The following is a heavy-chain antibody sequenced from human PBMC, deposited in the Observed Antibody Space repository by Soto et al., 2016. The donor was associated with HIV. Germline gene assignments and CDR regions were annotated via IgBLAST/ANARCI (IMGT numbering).Heavy chain of an antibody. CDR1: GVSFSKIV. Sequence: QVQLVQSGAEVKKSGSSLKVSCKASGVSFSKIVISWVRQAPGQGLEWMGEIIPILDMTNYAQKFQGRVTITADESTSTAYMELSSLRSEDTAVYYCARLYSSRSDIWGQGTMVTVSS. V-gene: IGHV1-69*10. D-gene: IGHD6-13*01. CDR3: ARLYSSRSDI. CDR2: IIPILDMT. J-gene: IGHJ3*02.